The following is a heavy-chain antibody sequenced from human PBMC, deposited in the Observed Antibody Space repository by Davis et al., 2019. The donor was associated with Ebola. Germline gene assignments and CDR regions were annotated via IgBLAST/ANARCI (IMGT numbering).Heavy chain of an antibody. V-gene: IGHV4-59*12. J-gene: IGHJ2*01. CDR1: GFTFSSYG. D-gene: IGHD6-6*01. CDR3: ARLSGLFSSSSGALYFDL. Sequence: GSLRLSCAASGFTFSSYGMHWVRQAPGKGLEWIGSIYYNGRTYYSSSLEGRVTISLDTSKNQFSLKLRSVTAADTAVYFCARLSGLFSSSSGALYFDLWGRGTLVSVSS. CDR2: IYYNGRT.